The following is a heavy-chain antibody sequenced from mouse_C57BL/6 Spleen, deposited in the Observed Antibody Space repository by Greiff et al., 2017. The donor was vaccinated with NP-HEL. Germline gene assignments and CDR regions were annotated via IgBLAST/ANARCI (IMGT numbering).Heavy chain of an antibody. CDR2: IYPRGGST. V-gene: IGHV1-85*01. Sequence: QVQLQQSGPELVKPGASVKLSCKASGYTFTSYDINWVKQTPGQGLEWVGWIYPRGGSTKYNEKFKGKVTLTVDTSSSTAYMELHSLTSEDSAVYYCARRITTAVGGFDYWGQGTTLTVSS. CDR1: GYTFTSYD. D-gene: IGHD1-1*01. J-gene: IGHJ2*01. CDR3: ARRITTAVGGFDY.